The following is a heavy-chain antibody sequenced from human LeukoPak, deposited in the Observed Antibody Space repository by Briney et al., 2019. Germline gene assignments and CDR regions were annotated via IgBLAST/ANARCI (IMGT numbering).Heavy chain of an antibody. CDR1: GGSISSGDYY. CDR2: MYYSGST. Sequence: SETLSLTCTVSGGSISSGDYYWSWIRQPPGKGLEWIGYMYYSGSTYYNPSLKSRVTISVDTSKNQFPLKLSSVTAADTAVYYCARPYYYDSRIDPWGQGTLVTVSS. CDR3: ARPYYYDSRIDP. D-gene: IGHD3-22*01. V-gene: IGHV4-30-4*08. J-gene: IGHJ5*02.